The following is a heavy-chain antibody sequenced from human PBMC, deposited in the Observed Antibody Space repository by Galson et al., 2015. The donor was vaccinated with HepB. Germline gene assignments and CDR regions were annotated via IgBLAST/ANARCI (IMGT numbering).Heavy chain of an antibody. J-gene: IGHJ3*02. D-gene: IGHD3-22*01. CDR1: GDSVSTNSAA. Sequence: CAISGDSVSTNSAAWSWIRQSPSRGLEWLGRTYYRSKWYSDYALSVKSRISIDPDTSKNQFSLQLNSATPEDTAVYFCARDRYYDSSGYSTRGAFDIWGQGTMVTVSS. CDR2: TYYRSKWYS. CDR3: ARDRYYDSSGYSTRGAFDI. V-gene: IGHV6-1*01.